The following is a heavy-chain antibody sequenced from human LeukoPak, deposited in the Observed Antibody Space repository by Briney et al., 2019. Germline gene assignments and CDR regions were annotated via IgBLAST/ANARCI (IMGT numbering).Heavy chain of an antibody. CDR3: ARGPYCSGGSCYLGYYYYGMDV. CDR1: GYSFTSYW. Sequence: GDSLKISCKGSGYSFTSYWIGWVRQMPGKGLEWMGIIYPGDSDTRYSPSFQGQVTISADKSISTAYLQWSSLKASDTAMYYCARGPYCSGGSCYLGYYYYGMDVWGQGTTVTVSS. V-gene: IGHV5-51*01. CDR2: IYPGDSDT. J-gene: IGHJ6*02. D-gene: IGHD2-15*01.